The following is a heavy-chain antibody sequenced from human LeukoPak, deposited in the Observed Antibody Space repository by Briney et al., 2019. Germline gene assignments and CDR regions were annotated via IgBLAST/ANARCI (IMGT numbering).Heavy chain of an antibody. V-gene: IGHV1-18*01. Sequence: ASVKVSCKASGYTFTSYGISWVRQAPGQGLEWMGWISGYNGDTKYVQKLQGRVTMTTDTSTSTAYMELRNLRSDDTAVYYCARDGMIVVVRFYYYYMDVWGKGTTVTVSS. D-gene: IGHD3-22*01. CDR3: ARDGMIVVVRFYYYYMDV. J-gene: IGHJ6*03. CDR2: ISGYNGDT. CDR1: GYTFTSYG.